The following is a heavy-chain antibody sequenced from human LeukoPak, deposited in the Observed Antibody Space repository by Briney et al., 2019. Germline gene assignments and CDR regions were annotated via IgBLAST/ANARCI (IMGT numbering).Heavy chain of an antibody. D-gene: IGHD6-19*01. CDR1: GFTFSSYS. J-gene: IGHJ4*02. CDR3: AKDTGYSSGWYDY. V-gene: IGHV3-9*01. CDR2: ISWNSGSI. Sequence: GGSLRLSCAASGFTFSSYSMNWVRQAPGKGLEWVSGISWNSGSIGYADSVKGRFTISRDNAKNSLYLQMNSLRAEDTALYYCAKDTGYSSGWYDYWGQGTLVTVSS.